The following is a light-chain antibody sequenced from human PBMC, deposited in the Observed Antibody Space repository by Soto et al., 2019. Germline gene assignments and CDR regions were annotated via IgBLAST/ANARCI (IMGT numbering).Light chain of an antibody. Sequence: EMVMTQSPATLSVSPGERVTLSCRASESVHSNLAWYQQKPGQGPSLLIYYASTRVTGVPDRFSGSGSGTEFTLTLSSLQSEDFGVYYCQHYSNWPPTFGPGTKVEIK. J-gene: IGKJ3*01. CDR3: QHYSNWPPT. CDR1: ESVHSN. V-gene: IGKV3-15*01. CDR2: YAS.